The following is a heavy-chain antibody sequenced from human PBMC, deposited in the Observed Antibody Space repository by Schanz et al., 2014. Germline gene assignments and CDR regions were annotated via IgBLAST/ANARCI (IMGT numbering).Heavy chain of an antibody. CDR1: GFNSDDYA. CDR2: INSVGSNT. CDR3: AKGRFGELSAFDI. D-gene: IGHD3-10*01. Sequence: VQLVDSGGGLVKPGGSLRLSCAASGFNSDDYAMHWVRQVPGKGLVWVSRINSVGSNTDYADSVTGRFTISRDNSKNTLYLQMNSLRAEDTAVYYCAKGRFGELSAFDIWGQGTMVTVSS. V-gene: IGHV3-23*04. J-gene: IGHJ3*02.